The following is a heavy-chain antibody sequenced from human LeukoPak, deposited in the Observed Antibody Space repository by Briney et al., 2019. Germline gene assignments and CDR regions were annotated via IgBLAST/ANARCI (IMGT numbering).Heavy chain of an antibody. CDR1: GGSISSYY. J-gene: IGHJ4*02. CDR2: IYTSGST. D-gene: IGHD3-10*01. CDR3: ARDRWFGNIPSGFDY. Sequence: SETLSLTCTVSGGSISSYYWSWVRQPAGKGLEWIGRIYTSGSTNYNPSLKSRVTMSVDTSKNQFSLKLSSVTAADTAVYYCARDRWFGNIPSGFDYWGQGTLVTVSS. V-gene: IGHV4-4*07.